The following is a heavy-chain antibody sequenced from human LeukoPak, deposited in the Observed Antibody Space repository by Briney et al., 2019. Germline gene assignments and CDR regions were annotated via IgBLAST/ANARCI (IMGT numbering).Heavy chain of an antibody. CDR3: ARGYYYDSSGYTPRGY. CDR2: IFYTGST. V-gene: IGHV4-59*12. D-gene: IGHD3-22*01. CDR1: GGSLSSYY. Sequence: SETLSLTCSVSGGSLSSYYWSWIRQSPGKGLEWIGYIFYTGSTNYNPSLKSRVTISVDTSKNQFSLKLSSVTAADTAVYYCARGYYYDSSGYTPRGYWGQGTLVTVSS. J-gene: IGHJ4*02.